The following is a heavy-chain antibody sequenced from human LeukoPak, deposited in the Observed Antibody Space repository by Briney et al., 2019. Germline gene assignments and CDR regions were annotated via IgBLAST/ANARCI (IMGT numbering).Heavy chain of an antibody. V-gene: IGHV4-34*01. Sequence: SETLALTWAVYGGSFSGYYWSWIRQPPGKGLEWIGEINHSGSTNYNPSLKSRVTISVDMSKNQFSLKLSSVPAADTAVYYCARNAPRGYSSSWYYFDYWGQGTLVTVSS. CDR3: ARNAPRGYSSSWYYFDY. CDR1: GGSFSGYY. D-gene: IGHD6-13*01. CDR2: INHSGST. J-gene: IGHJ4*02.